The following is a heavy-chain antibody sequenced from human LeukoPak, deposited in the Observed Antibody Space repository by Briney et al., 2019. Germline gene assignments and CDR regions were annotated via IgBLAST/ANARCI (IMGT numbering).Heavy chain of an antibody. CDR1: GFTFSSYA. D-gene: IGHD3-10*01. CDR2: ISSNGGRT. Sequence: QAGGSLRLSCAASGFTFSSYAMHWVRQAPGKGLEYVSAISSNGGRTYYANSVKGRFTISRDNSKNTLYLQMGSLRAEDMAVYYWARDRGIWSGELLSPRGYYYYYGMDVWGQGTTVTVSS. J-gene: IGHJ6*02. CDR3: ARDRGIWSGELLSPRGYYYYYGMDV. V-gene: IGHV3-64*01.